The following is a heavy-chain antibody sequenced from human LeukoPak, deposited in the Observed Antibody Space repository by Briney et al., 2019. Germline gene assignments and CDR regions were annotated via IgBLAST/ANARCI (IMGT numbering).Heavy chain of an antibody. CDR1: GGTFSSYA. CDR2: IIPIFGTA. Sequence: SVKVSCKASGGTFSSYAISWVRQAPGQRLEWMGGIIPIFGTANYAQKFQGRVTITTDESTSTAYMELSSLRPEDTAVYYCATLPDSSGYFDAFDIWGQGTMVTVSS. J-gene: IGHJ3*02. V-gene: IGHV1-69*05. CDR3: ATLPDSSGYFDAFDI. D-gene: IGHD3-22*01.